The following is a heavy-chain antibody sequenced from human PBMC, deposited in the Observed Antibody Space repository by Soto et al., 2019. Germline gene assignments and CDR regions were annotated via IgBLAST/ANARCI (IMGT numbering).Heavy chain of an antibody. Sequence: GGSLRLSCAASGFTFSSYAMSWVRQTPGKGLEWVSGISGSGDSTYYADSVKGRFTISRDNSKNTLYLQMNSLRAEDTAVYYCAKGVPGIAVAGTGYFQHWGQGTLVTVSS. V-gene: IGHV3-23*01. CDR3: AKGVPGIAVAGTGYFQH. J-gene: IGHJ1*01. CDR1: GFTFSSYA. CDR2: ISGSGDST. D-gene: IGHD6-19*01.